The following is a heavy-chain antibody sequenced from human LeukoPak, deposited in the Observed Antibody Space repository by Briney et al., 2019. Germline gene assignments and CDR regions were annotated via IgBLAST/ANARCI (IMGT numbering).Heavy chain of an antibody. CDR1: GFTFSSYS. V-gene: IGHV3-21*01. Sequence: GGSLRLSCAASGFTFSSYSMNWVRQAPGKGLEWVSSISSSSSYIYYADSVKGRFTISRDNAKNSLYLQMNSLRAEDTAVYYCARGYLYCSGGSCYKNWFDPWGQGTLVTVSS. CDR3: ARGYLYCSGGSCYKNWFDP. CDR2: ISSSSSYI. J-gene: IGHJ5*02. D-gene: IGHD2-15*01.